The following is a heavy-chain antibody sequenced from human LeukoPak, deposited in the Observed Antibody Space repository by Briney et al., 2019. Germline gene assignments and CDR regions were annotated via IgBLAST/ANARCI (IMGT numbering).Heavy chain of an antibody. Sequence: GGSLKLSCAASGFIFSRNWMSWVRQAPGKGLEWVANIKQDGSEKYYVDSVKGRFTISRDNAKNSLYLQMNSLGGDDTAIYYCATYNSVNAREFQYWGQGTLVTVPS. CDR1: GFIFSRNW. CDR3: ATYNSVNAREFQY. CDR2: IKQDGSEK. D-gene: IGHD5/OR15-5a*01. J-gene: IGHJ1*01. V-gene: IGHV3-7*01.